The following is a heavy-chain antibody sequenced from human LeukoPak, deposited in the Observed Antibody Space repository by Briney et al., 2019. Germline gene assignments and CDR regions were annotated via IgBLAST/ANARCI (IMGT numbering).Heavy chain of an antibody. CDR2: IRYDGSNK. D-gene: IGHD6-19*01. Sequence: GGSLRLSCAASGFTFSSYGMHWVRQAPGKGLEWVAFIRYDGSNKYYADSVKGRFTISRDNSKNTLYLQMNSLRAEDTAVYYCAKASRIAVAGHFDYWGQGTLVTVSS. CDR3: AKASRIAVAGHFDY. J-gene: IGHJ4*02. V-gene: IGHV3-30*02. CDR1: GFTFSSYG.